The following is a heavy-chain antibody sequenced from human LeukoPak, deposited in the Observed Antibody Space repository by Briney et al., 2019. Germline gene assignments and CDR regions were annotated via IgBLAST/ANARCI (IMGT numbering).Heavy chain of an antibody. D-gene: IGHD3-22*01. V-gene: IGHV3-7*03. J-gene: IGHJ3*02. CDR2: IKQDGSEK. Sequence: GGSLRLSCAASGFIFSSYWMSWVRQAPGKGLEWVANIKQDGSEKYYVDSVKGRFTISRDNAKNSLYLQMNSLRAEDTALYYCARDNYYDSSGYDTGGAFDIWGQGTMVTVSS. CDR1: GFIFSSYW. CDR3: ARDNYYDSSGYDTGGAFDI.